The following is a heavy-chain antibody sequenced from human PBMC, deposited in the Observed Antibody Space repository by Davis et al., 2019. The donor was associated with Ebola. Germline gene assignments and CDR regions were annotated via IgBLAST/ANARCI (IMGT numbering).Heavy chain of an antibody. CDR3: ARDPHCSGGSCFGMDV. Sequence: AASVKVSCKASGYTFTSYYMHWVRQAPGQGLEWMGIINPSGGSTSYADSVKGRFTISRDNAKNTLYLQMNSLRAEDTAVYYCARDPHCSGGSCFGMDVWGQGTTVTVSS. CDR2: INPSGGST. J-gene: IGHJ6*02. D-gene: IGHD2-15*01. CDR1: GYTFTSYY. V-gene: IGHV1-46*04.